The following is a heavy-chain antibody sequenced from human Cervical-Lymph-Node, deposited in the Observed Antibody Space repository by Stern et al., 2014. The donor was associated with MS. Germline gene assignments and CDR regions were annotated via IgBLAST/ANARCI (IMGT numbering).Heavy chain of an antibody. J-gene: IGHJ5*02. CDR2: IKTGGSEK. CDR3: ARAVRELGT. D-gene: IGHD1-7*01. V-gene: IGHV3-7*01. Sequence: VQLMQSGGGLVQPGGSLRLSCAVSGFTFSNYWMTWVRQAPGKGLEWVAIIKTGGSEKSYVAAVQGRITISSVHANNTLFLQMNSLRAEDTDVYYCARAVRELGTWGQGTLVTVSS. CDR1: GFTFSNYW.